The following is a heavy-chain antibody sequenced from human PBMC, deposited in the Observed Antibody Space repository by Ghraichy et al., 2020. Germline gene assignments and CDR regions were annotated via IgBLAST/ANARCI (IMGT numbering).Heavy chain of an antibody. CDR3: AKRGTAGTYGNWFDP. CDR1: GFTFSSYG. Sequence: GGSLRLSCAASGFTFSSYGMHWIRQAPGKGLEWVSYISDSSNIYYTDSVKGRFTISRDNSKNTLYLQMNSLRVEDMAIYYCAKRGTAGTYGNWFDPRGPGTLVTVSS. J-gene: IGHJ5*02. D-gene: IGHD1-26*01. V-gene: IGHV3-23*01. CDR2: ISDSSNI.